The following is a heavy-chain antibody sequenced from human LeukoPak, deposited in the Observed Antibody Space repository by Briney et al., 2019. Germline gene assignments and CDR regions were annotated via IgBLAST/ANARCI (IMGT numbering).Heavy chain of an antibody. CDR2: IYYSGST. Sequence: SETLSLTCTVSGGSISGGDYYWSWIRQPPGKGLEWFGYIYYSGSTYYNPSLKSRVTISVDTSKNQFSLKLSSVTAADTAVYYCARLYYYGSGLPAFDYWGQGTLVTVSS. CDR3: ARLYYYGSGLPAFDY. D-gene: IGHD3-10*01. J-gene: IGHJ4*02. CDR1: GGSISGGDYY. V-gene: IGHV4-30-4*01.